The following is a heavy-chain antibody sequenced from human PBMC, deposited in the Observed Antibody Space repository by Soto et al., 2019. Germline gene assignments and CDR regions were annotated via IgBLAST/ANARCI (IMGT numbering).Heavy chain of an antibody. CDR1: CGSFTSRDYY. V-gene: IGHV4-30-4*01. Sequence: SQTLSLTCTVSCGSFTSRDYYCSYIRQPPGKGLEWIGYIYYSGSTYYNPSLKSRVTISVDTSKNQFSLKLSSVTAADTAVYYCATGIRSLTPGYWGQGTLVTVS. CDR3: ATGIRSLTPGY. CDR2: IYYSGST. J-gene: IGHJ4*02.